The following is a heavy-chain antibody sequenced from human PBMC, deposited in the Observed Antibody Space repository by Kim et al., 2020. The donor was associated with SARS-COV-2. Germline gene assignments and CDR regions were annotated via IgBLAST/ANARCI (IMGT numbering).Heavy chain of an antibody. CDR3: ARGVLLRNTCFDY. J-gene: IGHJ4*02. D-gene: IGHD1-1*01. V-gene: IGHV3-7*01. CDR1: GFTFSSYW. Sequence: GGSLRLSCVASGFTFSSYWMSWVRQAPGEGLEWVANIKEDGTEKYYGDSVKGRFTISRDSAENSLYLQMNSLRAEDTAVYYCARGVLLRNTCFDYWGQGTLVTVSS. CDR2: IKEDGTEK.